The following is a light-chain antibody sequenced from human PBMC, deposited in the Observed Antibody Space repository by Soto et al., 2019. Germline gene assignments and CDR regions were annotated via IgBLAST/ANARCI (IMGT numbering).Light chain of an antibody. V-gene: IGKV1-39*01. CDR3: QQSYGTPYT. Sequence: DIRMTQSPSSLSASIGDRVTITCRASQSITSYLNWYQQKPGKAPNLLIFAASSLQSGVPSRFSGSGSGTDFTLAISRLQPEDFATYYCQQSYGTPYTVGQGTKLEIK. J-gene: IGKJ2*01. CDR1: QSITSY. CDR2: AAS.